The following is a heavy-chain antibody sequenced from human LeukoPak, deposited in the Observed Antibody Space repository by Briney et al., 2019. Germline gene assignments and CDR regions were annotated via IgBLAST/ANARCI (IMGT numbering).Heavy chain of an antibody. CDR1: GFTFSSYW. CDR3: ARVSDGNNFDY. Sequence: GGSLRLSCAASGFTFSSYWMTWVRQAPGKGLEWVTNIKKDGSEKYYVDSVKGRFSVSRDNARNSVFLQMNSLRAEDTAVYYCARVSDGNNFDYWGPGTLVTVSS. J-gene: IGHJ4*02. V-gene: IGHV3-7*01. CDR2: IKKDGSEK.